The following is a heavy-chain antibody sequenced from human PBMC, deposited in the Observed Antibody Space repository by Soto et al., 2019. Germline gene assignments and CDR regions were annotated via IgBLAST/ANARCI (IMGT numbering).Heavy chain of an antibody. CDR3: AKDPNGDYVGAFDS. CDR2: VRGSSGGT. J-gene: IGHJ4*02. V-gene: IGHV3-23*01. D-gene: IGHD4-17*01. Sequence: EVQLLESGGGLVQPGGSLRLSCAASGITFSSYAMTWVRQVPGKGLEWVSSVRGSSGGTYYADAVKGRFTISRDNSKNTLYLQMNSLRAEDTAIYYGAKDPNGDYVGAFDSWGQGALVTVSS. CDR1: GITFSSYA.